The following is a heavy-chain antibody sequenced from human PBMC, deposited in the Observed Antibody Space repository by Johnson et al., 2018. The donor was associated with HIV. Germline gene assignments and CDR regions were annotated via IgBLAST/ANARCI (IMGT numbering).Heavy chain of an antibody. CDR1: GFTFTNYG. CDR2: ISGTGGST. CDR3: AKDAIVVVTAGAFDI. Sequence: EQLVESGGGLVQPGGSRRLSCAASGFTFTNYGMSWVRQAPGKGLEWVSGISGTGGSTYYADSVKGRFTISRDNYKNTLYLQMNSLRAEDTALYYCAKDAIVVVTAGAFDIWCQGTMVTVSS. D-gene: IGHD2-21*02. V-gene: IGHV3-23*04. J-gene: IGHJ3*02.